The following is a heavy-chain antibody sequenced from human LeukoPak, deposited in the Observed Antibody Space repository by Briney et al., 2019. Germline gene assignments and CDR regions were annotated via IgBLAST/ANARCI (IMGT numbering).Heavy chain of an antibody. CDR2: IYYSGST. CDR3: ARDTTGYAPDY. V-gene: IGHV4-39*07. Sequence: IPSETLSLTCTVSAGSISSSSYSWGWIRQPPGKGLEWIGSIYYSGSTYFNPSLKSRVTISVDTSKNQFSLKLSSVTAADTAVYYCARDTTGYAPDYWGQGTLVTVSS. D-gene: IGHD3-16*01. CDR1: AGSISSSSYS. J-gene: IGHJ4*02.